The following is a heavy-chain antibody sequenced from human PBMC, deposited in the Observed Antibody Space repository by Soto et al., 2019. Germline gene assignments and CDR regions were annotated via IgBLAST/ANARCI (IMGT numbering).Heavy chain of an antibody. CDR1: GYTFTNYY. D-gene: IGHD3-10*01. J-gene: IGHJ4*02. CDR2: INPMSGST. Sequence: APVKVSCKASGYTFTNYYIHWVRQAPGQGLEWMAIINPMSGSTNYAQNFQGRVTLTMDTSTTTVYMDLSSLRFEDTAVYFCARDLLAGDFWGQGTLVTVSS. V-gene: IGHV1-46*01. CDR3: ARDLLAGDF.